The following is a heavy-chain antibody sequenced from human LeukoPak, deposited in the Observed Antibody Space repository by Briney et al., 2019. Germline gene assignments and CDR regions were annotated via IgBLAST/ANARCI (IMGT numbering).Heavy chain of an antibody. CDR1: GFTFSSYA. D-gene: IGHD3-3*01. CDR2: ISGSGGSA. Sequence: GGSLRLSCAASGFTFSSYAMSWVRQAPGKGLEWVSAISGSGGSAYYADSVKGRFTISRDNSKNTLYLQMNSLRAEDTAVYYCAKGGYYDFWSGYLYYFDYWGQGTLVTVSS. J-gene: IGHJ4*02. CDR3: AKGGYYDFWSGYLYYFDY. V-gene: IGHV3-23*01.